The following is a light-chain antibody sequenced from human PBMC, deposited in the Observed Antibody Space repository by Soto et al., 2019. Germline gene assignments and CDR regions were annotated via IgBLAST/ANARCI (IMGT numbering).Light chain of an antibody. CDR2: DAS. V-gene: IGKV1-5*01. Sequence: DTQMTQSPSTLSASIVDRVTITCRASRSISNWVAWYQQQPGKAPKLLISDASDLERGVPSRFSGSGSGTEFTLTISSLQPDDFGTYYCQQYDSYSWTFGQGTKVDIK. J-gene: IGKJ1*01. CDR1: RSISNW. CDR3: QQYDSYSWT.